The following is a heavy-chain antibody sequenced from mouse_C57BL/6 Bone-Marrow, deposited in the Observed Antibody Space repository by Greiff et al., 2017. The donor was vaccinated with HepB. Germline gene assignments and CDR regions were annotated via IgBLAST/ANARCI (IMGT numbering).Heavy chain of an antibody. CDR1: GYSITSGYY. D-gene: IGHD1-1*01. CDR3: ARAPYGSSFAY. J-gene: IGHJ3*01. Sequence: EVKLQESGPGLVKPSQSLSLTCSVTGYSITSGYYWNWIRQFPGNKLEWMGYISYDGSNNYNPSLKNRISITRDTSKNQFFLKLNSVTTEDTATYYCARAPYGSSFAYWGQGTLVTVSA. CDR2: ISYDGSN. V-gene: IGHV3-6*01.